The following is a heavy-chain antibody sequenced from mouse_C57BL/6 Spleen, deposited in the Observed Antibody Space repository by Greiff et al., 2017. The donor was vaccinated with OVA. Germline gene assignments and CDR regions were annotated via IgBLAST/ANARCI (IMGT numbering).Heavy chain of an antibody. CDR3: ARRDYGRDFDD. CDR1: GYTFTSYW. J-gene: IGHJ2*01. CDR2: IHPNSGST. Sequence: VKLQQPGAELVKPGASVKLSCKASGYTFTSYWMHWVKQRPGQGLEWIGMIHPNSGSTNYNEKFKSKATLTVDKSSSTAYMQLSSLTSEDSAVYYCARRDYGRDFDDWGQGTTLTVSS. V-gene: IGHV1-64*01. D-gene: IGHD1-1*01.